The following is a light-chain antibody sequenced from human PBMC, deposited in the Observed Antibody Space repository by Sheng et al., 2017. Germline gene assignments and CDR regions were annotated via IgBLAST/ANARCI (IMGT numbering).Light chain of an antibody. V-gene: IGKV1-5*03. CDR1: QSISSW. J-gene: IGKJ1*01. Sequence: DIQMTQSPSTLSASVGDRVTITCRASQSISSWLAWYQQKPGKAPNLLIYAASSLESGVPSRFSGSGSGTEFTLTISSLQPHDFATYYCQQYNSYSRTFGQGTKVGNQT. CDR2: AAS. CDR3: QQYNSYSRT.